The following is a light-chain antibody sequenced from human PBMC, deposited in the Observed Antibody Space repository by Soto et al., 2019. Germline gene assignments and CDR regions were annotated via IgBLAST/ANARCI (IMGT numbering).Light chain of an antibody. J-gene: IGKJ5*01. CDR3: QQYENLPT. CDR2: DAS. V-gene: IGKV1-33*01. Sequence: DIQITQSPSCLSASVGYSVTITFKASQNINNYLNWYQQKPGRAPKLLIYDASNLEAGVPSRFRGSGSGTDFTFTISRLQPEDIATSYCQQYENLPTFGKGTRLEIK. CDR1: QNINNY.